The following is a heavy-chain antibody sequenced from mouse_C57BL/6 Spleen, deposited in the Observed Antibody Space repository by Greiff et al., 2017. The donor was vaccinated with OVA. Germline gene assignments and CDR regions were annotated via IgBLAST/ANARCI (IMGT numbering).Heavy chain of an antibody. V-gene: IGHV1-19*01. CDR1: GYTFTDYY. D-gene: IGHD3-3*01. CDR3: ARSGGRDYYAMDY. CDR2: INPYNGGT. Sequence: VQLQQSGPVLVKPGASVKMSCKASGYTFTDYYMNWVKQSHGKSLEWIGVINPYNGGTSYNQKFKGQATLTVDKSSSTAYMELNSLTSEDSAVYYCARSGGRDYYAMDYWGQGTSVTVSS. J-gene: IGHJ4*01.